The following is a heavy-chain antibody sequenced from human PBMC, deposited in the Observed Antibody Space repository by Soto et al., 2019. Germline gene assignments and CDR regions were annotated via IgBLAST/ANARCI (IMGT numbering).Heavy chain of an antibody. CDR2: TYYRSKWYS. D-gene: IGHD2-21*01. CDR3: VREVAPRGFDP. J-gene: IGHJ5*02. Sequence: SQTLSLTCAISRDSVSSSSALWNWIRQSPSGGLEWLGRTYYRSKWYSDYAVSVKSRITINPDTSQNQFSLQLSSVTPEDTAVYYCVREVAPRGFDPWGQGTLVTVSS. CDR1: RDSVSSSSAL. V-gene: IGHV6-1*01.